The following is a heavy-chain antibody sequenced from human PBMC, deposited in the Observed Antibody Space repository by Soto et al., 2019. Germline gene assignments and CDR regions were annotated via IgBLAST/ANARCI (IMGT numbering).Heavy chain of an antibody. CDR3: ARRPPQYSYGSNYYYGMDV. V-gene: IGHV1-69*13. D-gene: IGHD5-18*01. J-gene: IGHJ6*02. CDR2: IIPIFGTA. CDR1: VGTFRSYA. Sequence: SVPGSFKASVGTFRSYAVIWVRQAPGQGREWMGGIIPIFGTANYAQTFQGRVTITADESTSTAYMELSSLRSEDTAVYYCARRPPQYSYGSNYYYGMDVWGQGTTVTVSS.